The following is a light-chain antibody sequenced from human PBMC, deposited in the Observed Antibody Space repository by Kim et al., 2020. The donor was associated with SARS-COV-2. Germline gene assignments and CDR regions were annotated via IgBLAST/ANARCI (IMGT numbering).Light chain of an antibody. CDR2: DDD. J-gene: IGLJ2*01. CDR1: SSDIGTNY. Sequence: QSVLTQPPSVSAAPGQKVTISCSGSSSDIGTNYVSWYQQFPGTPPRLLIYDDDQRPSGIPDRFSGSKSGTSATLDITGLQTGDEADYYCGTWDSGLNGLFGGGTKLTVL. V-gene: IGLV1-51*01. CDR3: GTWDSGLNGL.